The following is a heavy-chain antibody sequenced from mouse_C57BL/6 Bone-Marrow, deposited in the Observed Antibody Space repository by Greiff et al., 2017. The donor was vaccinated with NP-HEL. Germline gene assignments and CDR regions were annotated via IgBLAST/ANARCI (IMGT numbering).Heavy chain of an antibody. CDR3: ARRITTVNYYAMDY. J-gene: IGHJ4*01. V-gene: IGHV3-6*01. Sequence: EVQLQQSGPGLVKPSQSLSLTCSVTGYSITSGYYWNWIRQFPENKLEWMGYISYDGSNNSNPSLKNRISITRDTSKNQFFLKLNSVTTEDTATYYCARRITTVNYYAMDYWGQGTSVTVSS. CDR2: ISYDGSN. D-gene: IGHD1-1*01. CDR1: GYSITSGYY.